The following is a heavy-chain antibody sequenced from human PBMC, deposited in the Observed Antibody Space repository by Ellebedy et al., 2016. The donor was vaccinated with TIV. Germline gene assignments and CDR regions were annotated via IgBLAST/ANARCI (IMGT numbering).Heavy chain of an antibody. V-gene: IGHV3-48*03. CDR2: ISSSGTNI. J-gene: IGHJ6*02. Sequence: GESLKISCAASEFSLRSYGMNWVRQAPGMGLQWVSYISSSGTNINYADSVKGRFTISRDNAKNSVYLQMNSLRVEDTAVYYWARRPYCSGGSCGMDVWGQGTAVTVSS. D-gene: IGHD2-15*01. CDR1: EFSLRSYG. CDR3: ARRPYCSGGSCGMDV.